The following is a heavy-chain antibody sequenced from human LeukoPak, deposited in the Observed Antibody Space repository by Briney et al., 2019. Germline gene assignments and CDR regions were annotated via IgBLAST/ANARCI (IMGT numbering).Heavy chain of an antibody. CDR2: IKNKGDGGTT. CDR1: GFTFSNYE. V-gene: IGHV3-15*01. Sequence: GGSLRLSCAASGFTFSNYEMNWVRQAPGKGLEWVGRIKNKGDGGTTDYAAPVKGRFTLSRDDSKSTLYLQMNSLKVEDTAMYYCSTDWYDYWGQGTLVTVSS. J-gene: IGHJ4*02. D-gene: IGHD6-13*01. CDR3: STDWYDY.